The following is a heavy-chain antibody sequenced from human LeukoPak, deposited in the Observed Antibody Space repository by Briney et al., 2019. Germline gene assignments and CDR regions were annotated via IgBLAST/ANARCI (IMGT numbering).Heavy chain of an antibody. CDR1: GYTFTGYA. V-gene: IGHV1-2*02. CDR3: TKKVRGPSHPLDF. CDR2: INPEKRDT. Sequence: ASVKVSCKASGYTFTGYAIHWVRQAPGQGLEWMGWINPEKRDTGYAHKFQGRVTMTSDTSISTAYMELSSLRSDDTAVYYCTKKVRGPSHPLDFWGQGTLVTVSS. D-gene: IGHD5-12*01. J-gene: IGHJ4*02.